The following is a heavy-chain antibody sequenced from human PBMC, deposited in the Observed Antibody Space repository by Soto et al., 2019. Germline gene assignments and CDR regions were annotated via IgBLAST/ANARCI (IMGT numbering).Heavy chain of an antibody. D-gene: IGHD6-6*01. J-gene: IGHJ6*03. V-gene: IGHV3-74*01. CDR3: ARDQEARLPPLHYYYYMDV. Sequence: GGSLRLSCAASGFTFSSYWMHWVRQAPGKGLVWVSRINSDGSSTSYADSVKGRFTISRDNAKNTLYLQMNSLRAEDTAVYYCARDQEARLPPLHYYYYMDVWGKGTTVTVSS. CDR2: INSDGSST. CDR1: GFTFSSYW.